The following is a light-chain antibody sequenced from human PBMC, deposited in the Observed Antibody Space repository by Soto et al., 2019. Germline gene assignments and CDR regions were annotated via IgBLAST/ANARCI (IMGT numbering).Light chain of an antibody. Sequence: DIQMTQSPSTLSASVGDRVTITCRARQSISSWLAWYQQKPGKAPKVLISDASSLESGVPSRFSGSGSGTEFTLTISILQPDDYATYYCQQYYTYSWTFGQGTKVEIK. CDR1: QSISSW. V-gene: IGKV1-5*01. CDR3: QQYYTYSWT. J-gene: IGKJ1*01. CDR2: DAS.